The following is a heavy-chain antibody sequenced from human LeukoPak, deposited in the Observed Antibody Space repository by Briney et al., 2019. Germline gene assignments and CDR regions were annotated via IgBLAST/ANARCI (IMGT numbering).Heavy chain of an antibody. CDR3: ARDLPWGYFDY. V-gene: IGHV3-23*01. Sequence: PGGSLRLSCAASGFTFSSYAMSWVRQAPGKGPEWVSAISGSGGSTYYADSVKGRFTISRDNSKNSVYLQMNSLRAEDTAVYYCARDLPWGYFDYWGQGTLVTVSS. D-gene: IGHD7-27*01. J-gene: IGHJ4*02. CDR1: GFTFSSYA. CDR2: ISGSGGST.